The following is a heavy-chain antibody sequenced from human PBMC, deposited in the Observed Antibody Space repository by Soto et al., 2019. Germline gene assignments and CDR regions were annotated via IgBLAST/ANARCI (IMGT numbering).Heavy chain of an antibody. V-gene: IGHV1-8*01. J-gene: IGHJ4*02. CDR2: MNPNSGNT. CDR3: ARGRIAARTKPFDY. CDR1: GYTFTSYD. D-gene: IGHD6-6*01. Sequence: QVQLVQSGAEVKKPGASVKVSCKASGYTFTSYDINWVRQATGQGLEWMGWMNPNSGNTGYAQKFQGRVTMIRNTSISTAYMELSSLRSEDTAVYYCARGRIAARTKPFDYWGQGTLVTVSS.